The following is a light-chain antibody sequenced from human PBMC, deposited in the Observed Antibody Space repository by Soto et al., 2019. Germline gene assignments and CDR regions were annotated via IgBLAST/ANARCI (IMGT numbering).Light chain of an antibody. CDR2: GAT. Sequence: EIVMTQSPATLSVSPGERATLSCRASQSVSSNLAWYQQKPGQAPRPLIYGATTRATGIPARFSGGESGTEFTLTISSLQSEDFAVYCGQQYSIWPPPGTVTFGGGTKVEIK. V-gene: IGKV3D-15*01. CDR1: QSVSSN. CDR3: QQYSIWPPPGTVT. J-gene: IGKJ4*01.